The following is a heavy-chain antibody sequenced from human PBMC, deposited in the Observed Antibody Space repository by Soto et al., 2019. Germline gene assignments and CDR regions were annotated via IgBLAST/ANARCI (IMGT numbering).Heavy chain of an antibody. CDR1: GYTFTSYG. D-gene: IGHD3-10*01. CDR3: AREEGGFGELWPYGMDV. CDR2: ISAYNGNT. J-gene: IGHJ6*02. Sequence: QVQLVQSGAEVKKPGASVKVSCKASGYTFTSYGISWVRQAPGQGLEWIGWISAYNGNTNYAQKLQGRVTMTTDTSTTTADMELRSLRSDDTAVYYCAREEGGFGELWPYGMDVWGQGTTVTVSS. V-gene: IGHV1-18*01.